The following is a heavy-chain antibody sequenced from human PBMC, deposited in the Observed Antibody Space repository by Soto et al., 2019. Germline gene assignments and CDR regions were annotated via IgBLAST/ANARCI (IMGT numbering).Heavy chain of an antibody. V-gene: IGHV3-23*01. J-gene: IGHJ4*02. CDR3: AKYKKQLVLSLGY. D-gene: IGHD6-13*01. Sequence: GGSLRLSCAASGFTFSNYAMSWVRQAPGKGLEWVSVIADSGGRTYYADSVKGRFTISRDNSENTLYLQMNSLRVEDTAVYYCAKYKKQLVLSLGYWGQGTRVTVSS. CDR2: IADSGGRT. CDR1: GFTFSNYA.